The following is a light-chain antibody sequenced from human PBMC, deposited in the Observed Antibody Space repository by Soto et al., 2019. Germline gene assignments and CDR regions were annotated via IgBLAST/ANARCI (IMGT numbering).Light chain of an antibody. V-gene: IGLV2-14*01. CDR1: SSDIGAYNY. Sequence: QSALTQPASVSGSPGQSITISCTGTSSDIGAYNYVSWYQQHPGKAPELMIYDVSNRPSGVSNRFSGSKSGNTASLTISGLQAEDEADYYCSSYTSSSTLVFGGGTKLTV. CDR3: SSYTSSSTLV. J-gene: IGLJ2*01. CDR2: DVS.